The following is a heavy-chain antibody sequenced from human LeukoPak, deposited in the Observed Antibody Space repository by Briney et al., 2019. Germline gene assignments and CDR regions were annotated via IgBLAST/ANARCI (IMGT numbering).Heavy chain of an antibody. V-gene: IGHV3-11*04. CDR1: GFTFGDYY. D-gene: IGHD1-7*01. CDR3: ASSLTGTTLGDAFDI. Sequence: GGSLRLSCAPPGFTFGDYYMSWFGRAPGKGLEGVSYISSSGSTIYYADSVKGRFTISRDNAKNSLYLQMNSLRAEDTAVYYCASSLTGTTLGDAFDIWGQGTMVTVSS. J-gene: IGHJ3*02. CDR2: ISSSGSTI.